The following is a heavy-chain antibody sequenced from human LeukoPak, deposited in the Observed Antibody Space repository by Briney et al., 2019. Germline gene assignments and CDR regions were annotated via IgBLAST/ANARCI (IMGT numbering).Heavy chain of an antibody. Sequence: GGSLRLSCAASGFTFSSYSMNWVRQAPGKGLEWVSYISSSSSTIYYADSVKGRFTISRDNAKNSLYLQMNSLRAEDTAVYYCAGVPNVREGGWFDPWGQGTLVTVSS. CDR3: AGVPNVREGGWFDP. D-gene: IGHD3-10*02. J-gene: IGHJ5*02. CDR1: GFTFSSYS. V-gene: IGHV3-48*04. CDR2: ISSSSSTI.